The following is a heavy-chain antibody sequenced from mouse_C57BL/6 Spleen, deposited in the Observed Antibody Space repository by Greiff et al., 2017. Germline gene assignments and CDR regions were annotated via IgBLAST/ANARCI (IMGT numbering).Heavy chain of an antibody. Sequence: EVQLVESGGGLVQPGGSMKLSCVASGFTFSNYWMNWVRQSPEKGLEWVAQIRLKSDNYATHYAESVKGRFTISRDDSKSSVYLQMNNLRAEDTGIYYCTGGFITTAGAMDYWGQGTSVTVSS. CDR2: IRLKSDNYAT. CDR1: GFTFSNYW. CDR3: TGGFITTAGAMDY. V-gene: IGHV6-3*01. D-gene: IGHD1-1*01. J-gene: IGHJ4*01.